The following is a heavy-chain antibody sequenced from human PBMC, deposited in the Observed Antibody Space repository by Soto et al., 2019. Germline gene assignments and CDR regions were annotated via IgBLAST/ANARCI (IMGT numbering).Heavy chain of an antibody. Sequence: GGSLRLSCAASGFTFSSYAMSWVRQAPGKGLEWVSAISGSGGSTYYADSVKGRFTISRDNSKNTLYLQMNSLRAEDTAVYYCAKDLVYSVQLEVALGEGFDYWGQGTLVTVSS. CDR2: ISGSGGST. CDR1: GFTFSSYA. D-gene: IGHD2-15*01. J-gene: IGHJ4*02. V-gene: IGHV3-23*01. CDR3: AKDLVYSVQLEVALGEGFDY.